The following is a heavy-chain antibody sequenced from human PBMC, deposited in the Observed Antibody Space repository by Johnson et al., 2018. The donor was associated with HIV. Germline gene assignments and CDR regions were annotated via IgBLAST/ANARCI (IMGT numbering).Heavy chain of an antibody. J-gene: IGHJ3*02. D-gene: IGHD6-25*01. CDR3: AKKGYTSGRADALDI. V-gene: IGHV3-64*02. Sequence: ADSVKGRFTISRDNSKNTLYLQMGSLRADDMGVYYCAKKGYTSGRADALDIWGQGTLVTVSS.